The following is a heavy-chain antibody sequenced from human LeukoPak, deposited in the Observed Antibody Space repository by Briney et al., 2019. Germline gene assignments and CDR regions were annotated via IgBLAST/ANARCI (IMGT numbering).Heavy chain of an antibody. Sequence: SQTLSLTCTVCGGSISRGGYYWTWIRQHPGKGLEWIGHIYHSGITYYNPSLKSRVTISIDTSKNQFSLRMSSVTAAETAVYYCARDFGDSSGYDAYDIWGQGTMVTVSS. V-gene: IGHV4-31*03. CDR3: ARDFGDSSGYDAYDI. D-gene: IGHD3-22*01. CDR1: GGSISRGGYY. CDR2: IYHSGIT. J-gene: IGHJ3*02.